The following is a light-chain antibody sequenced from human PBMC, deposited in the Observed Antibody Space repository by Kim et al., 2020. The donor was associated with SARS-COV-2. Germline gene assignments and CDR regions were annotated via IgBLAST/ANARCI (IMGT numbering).Light chain of an antibody. CDR2: SND. Sequence: QPVLTQPPSASGTPGQRVTISCSGSSSNIVSNTVNWYQQLPGTAPKLLIYSNDQRPSGVPDRISGSKSGTSASLAISGLQSEDEADYYCAAWDGSLNGVVFGGGTQLTVL. J-gene: IGLJ2*01. CDR1: SSNIVSNT. V-gene: IGLV1-44*01. CDR3: AAWDGSLNGVV.